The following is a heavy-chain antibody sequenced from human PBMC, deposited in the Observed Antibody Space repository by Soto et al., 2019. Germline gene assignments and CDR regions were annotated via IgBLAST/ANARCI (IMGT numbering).Heavy chain of an antibody. V-gene: IGHV3-15*01. CDR1: GFTFSNAW. D-gene: IGHD1-1*01. CDR3: FSDWNDNGVQVAY. Sequence: PGGSLRLSCAASGFTFSNAWMSWVRQAPGKGLEWVGRIKSKTDGGTTDYAAPVKGRFTISRDDSKNTLYLQMNSLRTEDTAVYYCFSDWNDNGVQVAYWGQGTLVTVSS. CDR2: IKSKTDGGTT. J-gene: IGHJ4*02.